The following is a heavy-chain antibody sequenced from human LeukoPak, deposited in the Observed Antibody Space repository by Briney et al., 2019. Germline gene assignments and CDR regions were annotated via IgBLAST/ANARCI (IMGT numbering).Heavy chain of an antibody. J-gene: IGHJ4*02. Sequence: GESLKISCKGSGYSFTSYWIGWVRQMPGKGLEWMEIIYPGDSDTRYSPSFQGQVTISADKSISTAYLQWSSLKASDTAMYYCARQDYGDYGEYYFDYWGQGTLVTVSS. CDR1: GYSFTSYW. D-gene: IGHD4-17*01. CDR2: IYPGDSDT. CDR3: ARQDYGDYGEYYFDY. V-gene: IGHV5-51*01.